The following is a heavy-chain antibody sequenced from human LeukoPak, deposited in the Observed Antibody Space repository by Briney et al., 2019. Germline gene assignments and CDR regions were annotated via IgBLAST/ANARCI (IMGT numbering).Heavy chain of an antibody. V-gene: IGHV4-30-4*01. Sequence: PSETLSLTCTVSGGSISSGDYYWRWIRQPPGKGLEWIGYIYYSGSTYYNPSLKSRVTISVDTSKNQFSLKLSSVTAADTAVYYCAVVPAANDAFDIWGQGTMVTVSS. CDR1: GGSISSGDYY. CDR3: AVVPAANDAFDI. D-gene: IGHD2-2*01. J-gene: IGHJ3*02. CDR2: IYYSGST.